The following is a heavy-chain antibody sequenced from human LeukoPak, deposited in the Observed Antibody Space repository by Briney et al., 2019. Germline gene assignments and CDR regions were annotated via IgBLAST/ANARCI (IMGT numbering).Heavy chain of an antibody. D-gene: IGHD6-19*01. CDR1: GFLLSSSGVG. J-gene: IGHJ4*02. CDR2: IYWNDDN. CDR3: AHAPSVGSGWPFGY. V-gene: IGHV2-5*01. Sequence: SGPTLVKPTQTLTLTCTFPGFLLSSSGVGVGWIRQPPRKPLGCLAHIYWNDDNRYSPSLKSRLTITKDTSKNQVVLTMTNMDPVDAATYYCAHAPSVGSGWPFGYWGQGTLVTVSS.